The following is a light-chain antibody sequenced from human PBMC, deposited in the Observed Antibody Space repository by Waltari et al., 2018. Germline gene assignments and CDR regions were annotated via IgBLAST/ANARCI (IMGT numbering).Light chain of an antibody. CDR2: WAS. V-gene: IGKV4-1*01. J-gene: IGKJ4*01. Sequence: DIVMTQSPDSLVVSLGERATINCKSSQSVLYSSNNKNYLAWYQQKAGQSPKLLIYWASTRESGVPYRFSGSGSGTEFTLTISSLQAEDVGVYYCQQYYSTRLTFGGGTKVEIK. CDR1: QSVLYSSNNKNY. CDR3: QQYYSTRLT.